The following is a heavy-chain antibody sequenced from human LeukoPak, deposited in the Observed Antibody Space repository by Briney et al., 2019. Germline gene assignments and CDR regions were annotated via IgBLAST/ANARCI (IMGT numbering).Heavy chain of an antibody. D-gene: IGHD2-21*02. J-gene: IGHJ3*02. CDR3: ARGDCGGDCYLSMATYDI. V-gene: IGHV3-30-3*01. CDR2: ILHDGSNK. CDR1: GFTFRNYA. Sequence: PGGSLRLSRAASGFTFRNYAMHWVRQAPGKGLEWVAVILHDGSNKYYADSVKGRFTISRDNSKNTLYLQMNSLRADDAALYYCARGDCGGDCYLSMATYDIWGQGTKVTVSS.